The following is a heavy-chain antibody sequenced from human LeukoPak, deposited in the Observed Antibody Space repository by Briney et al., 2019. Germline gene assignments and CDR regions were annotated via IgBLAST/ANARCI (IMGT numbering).Heavy chain of an antibody. Sequence: GGSLRLSCTASGFAFSHHNINWVRQAPGKGLEWVASISSSSNYIYYSDSVKGRFTISRDNAKNSLFLQMNGLRAEDTAVYYCARKQNRVRGVSDFDYWGQGTLVNVSS. D-gene: IGHD3-10*01. CDR1: GFAFSHHN. CDR3: ARKQNRVRGVSDFDY. J-gene: IGHJ4*02. CDR2: ISSSSNYI. V-gene: IGHV3-21*01.